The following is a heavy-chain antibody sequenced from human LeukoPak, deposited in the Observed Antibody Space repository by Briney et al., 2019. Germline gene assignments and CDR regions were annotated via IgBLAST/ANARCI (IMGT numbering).Heavy chain of an antibody. V-gene: IGHV3-74*01. Sequence: HPGGSLRLSCAASGFTFSNYWMHWVRQVPGKGLVWVSRINDDGSATFYADSVKGRFTISRDNAKNTLFLQINSLRVEDTAVCYCAREILAPGKTHDYWGQGTLVTVSS. CDR2: INDDGSAT. CDR1: GFTFSNYW. CDR3: AREILAPGKTHDY. J-gene: IGHJ4*02.